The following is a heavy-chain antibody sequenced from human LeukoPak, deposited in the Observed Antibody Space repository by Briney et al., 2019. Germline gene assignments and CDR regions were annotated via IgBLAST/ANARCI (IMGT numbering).Heavy chain of an antibody. D-gene: IGHD2-2*01. V-gene: IGHV3-48*03. CDR3: ARDGYYAPFDY. Sequence: GGSLRLSCAASGFTFSIYEMNWVRQAPGKGLEWVSYISSSSSTIYYADSVKGRFTITRDNAKNSLYLQMNSLRAEDTAVYYCARDGYYAPFDYWGQGTLVTVSS. CDR1: GFTFSIYE. J-gene: IGHJ4*02. CDR2: ISSSSSTI.